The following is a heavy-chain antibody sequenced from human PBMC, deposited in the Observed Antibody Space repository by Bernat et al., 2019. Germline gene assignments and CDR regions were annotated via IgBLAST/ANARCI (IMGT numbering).Heavy chain of an antibody. D-gene: IGHD3-10*01. CDR1: GFTFSSYA. V-gene: IGHV3-30*04. CDR2: ISYDGSNK. CDR3: AKVRYYGSGSYPFDY. Sequence: VQPGRSLRLSCAASGFTFSSYAIHWVRQAPGKGLEWVAVISYDGSNKYYADSVKGRFTISRDNSKNTLYLQMNSLRAEDTAVYYCAKVRYYGSGSYPFDYWGQGTLVTVSS. J-gene: IGHJ4*02.